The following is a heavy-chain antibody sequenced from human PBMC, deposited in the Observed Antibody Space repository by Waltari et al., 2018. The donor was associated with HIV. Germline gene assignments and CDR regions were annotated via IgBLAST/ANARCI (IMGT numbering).Heavy chain of an antibody. V-gene: IGHV3-74*01. J-gene: IGHJ4*02. CDR1: GFTLRSYW. CDR2: INSDGSST. Sequence: EVQLVESGGGLVQPGGSLRLSCAASGFTLRSYWMHWVRQAPGKGLVWVSRINSDGSSTNYADSVKGRFTISRDNAKNTVYLQMNSLRAEDTALYYCASLYNYVWGSPPPFDYWGQGTLVTVSS. CDR3: ASLYNYVWGSPPPFDY. D-gene: IGHD3-16*01.